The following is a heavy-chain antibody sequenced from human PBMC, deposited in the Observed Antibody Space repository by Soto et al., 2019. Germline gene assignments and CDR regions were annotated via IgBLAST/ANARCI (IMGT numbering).Heavy chain of an antibody. V-gene: IGHV3-74*01. D-gene: IGHD3-22*01. J-gene: IGHJ6*02. Sequence: PGGSLRLSCAASGFTFSSYWMHWVRQAPGKGLVWVSRINSDGSSTSYADSVKGRFTISRDNAKNTLYLQMNSLRAEDTAVYYCAREWYYYDSSGPNPYYYYGMDVWGQGTTVTVSS. CDR1: GFTFSSYW. CDR2: INSDGSST. CDR3: AREWYYYDSSGPNPYYYYGMDV.